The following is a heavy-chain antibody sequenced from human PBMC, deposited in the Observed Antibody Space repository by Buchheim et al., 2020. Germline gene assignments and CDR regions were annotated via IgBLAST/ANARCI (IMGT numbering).Heavy chain of an antibody. D-gene: IGHD1-7*01. Sequence: QVQLVESGGGVVQPGRSLRLSCAASGFTFSSYAMHWVRQAPGKGLEWVAVISYDGSNKSYADSVKGRFTISRDNSKNPLYLQMNSLRAEDTAVYYCARGERRNWNYEEFDYWGQGTL. V-gene: IGHV3-30*04. CDR2: ISYDGSNK. CDR3: ARGERRNWNYEEFDY. J-gene: IGHJ4*02. CDR1: GFTFSSYA.